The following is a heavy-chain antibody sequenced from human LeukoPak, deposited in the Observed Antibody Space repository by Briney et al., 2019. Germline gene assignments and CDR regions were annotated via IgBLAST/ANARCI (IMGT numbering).Heavy chain of an antibody. J-gene: IGHJ6*02. Sequence: ASETVSCKASGYTFTSYGISWVRQAPGQGLEWMGWISAYNGNTNYAQKLQGRVTMTTDTSTSTAYMELRSLRSDDTAVYYCARGEDSSGTWWYYYYYGMDVWGQGTTVTVSS. CDR1: GYTFTSYG. V-gene: IGHV1-18*01. CDR3: ARGEDSSGTWWYYYYYGMDV. D-gene: IGHD6-19*01. CDR2: ISAYNGNT.